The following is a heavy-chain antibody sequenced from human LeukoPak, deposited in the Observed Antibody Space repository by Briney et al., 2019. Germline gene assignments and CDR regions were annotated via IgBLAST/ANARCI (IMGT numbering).Heavy chain of an antibody. D-gene: IGHD5-12*01. CDR3: ASGGGSFGYDRNDY. V-gene: IGHV1-69*04. CDR1: GGTFSSYA. Sequence: ASVKVSCKASGGTFSSYAISWVRQAPGQGLEWMGRIIPILGIANYAQKFQGRVTITADKSTSTAYMELSRLRSDDTAVYYCASGGGSFGYDRNDYWGQGTLVTVSS. J-gene: IGHJ4*02. CDR2: IIPILGIA.